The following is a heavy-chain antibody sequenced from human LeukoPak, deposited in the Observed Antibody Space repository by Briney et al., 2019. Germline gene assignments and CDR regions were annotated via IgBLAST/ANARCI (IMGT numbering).Heavy chain of an antibody. V-gene: IGHV3-11*06. J-gene: IGHJ6*02. CDR1: GFTFSDYY. CDR2: ISSSSSYT. CDR3: ARVGRYCSSTSCSRGYYGMDV. D-gene: IGHD2-2*01. Sequence: GSLRLSCAASGFTFSDYYMSWIRQAPGKGLEWVSYISSSSSYTNYADSVKGRFTISRDNAKNSLYLRMNSLRAEDTAVYYCARVGRYCSSTSCSRGYYGMDVWGQGTTVTVSS.